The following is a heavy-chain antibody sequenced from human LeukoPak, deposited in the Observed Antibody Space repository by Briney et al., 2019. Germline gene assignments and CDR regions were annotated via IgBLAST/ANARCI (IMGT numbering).Heavy chain of an antibody. CDR1: GYTFTGYY. Sequence: ASVKVSCTASGYTFTGYYLHWVRQAPGQGLEWMGRINPNSGGTNYAQKFQGRVTMARDTSISTAYMELSRLRSDDTAVYYCAIEWLLRGYFDYWGQGTLVTVSS. CDR2: INPNSGGT. D-gene: IGHD3-22*01. V-gene: IGHV1-2*06. CDR3: AIEWLLRGYFDY. J-gene: IGHJ4*02.